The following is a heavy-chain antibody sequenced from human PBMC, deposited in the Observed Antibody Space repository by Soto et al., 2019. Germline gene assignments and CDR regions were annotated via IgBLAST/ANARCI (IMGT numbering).Heavy chain of an antibody. CDR3: ARDKVGYYDSSGYYRVSVPPDYYYGMDV. D-gene: IGHD3-22*01. J-gene: IGHJ6*02. V-gene: IGHV1-69*01. Sequence: QVQLVQSGAEVKKPGSSVKVSCKASGGTFSSYAISWVRQAPGQVLEWMGGIIPIFGTANYAQKFQGRVTITADESTSTAYMERSSLRSEDTAVYYCARDKVGYYDSSGYYRVSVPPDYYYGMDVWGQGTTVTVSS. CDR1: GGTFSSYA. CDR2: IIPIFGTA.